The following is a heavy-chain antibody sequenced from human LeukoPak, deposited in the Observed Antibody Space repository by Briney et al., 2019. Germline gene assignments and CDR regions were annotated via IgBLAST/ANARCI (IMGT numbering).Heavy chain of an antibody. V-gene: IGHV4-59*01. CDR3: VRGGSGWYDPYYFDY. CDR1: GGSISSYY. D-gene: IGHD6-19*01. Sequence: SETLSLTCTVSGGSISSYYRSWIRQPPGKGLEWIGYIYYSGSTNYNPSLKSRVTISVDTSKNQFSLKLSSVTAADTAVYYCVRGGSGWYDPYYFDYWGQGTLVTVSS. J-gene: IGHJ4*02. CDR2: IYYSGST.